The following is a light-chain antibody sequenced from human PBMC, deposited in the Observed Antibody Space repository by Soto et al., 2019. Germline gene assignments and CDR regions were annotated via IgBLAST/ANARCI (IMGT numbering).Light chain of an antibody. V-gene: IGLV2-14*01. CDR3: GSYSSHNSYVV. J-gene: IGLJ2*01. CDR2: EVS. CDR1: SSDVAGYNV. Sequence: QSALTQPASVSGSPGQSITISCTGTSSDVAGYNVVSWYQQHPGKAPKLVIYEVSNRPSGVSNRFSGSKSGNTASLTISGLQAEDEGDYYCGSYSSHNSYVVFGGGTKLTVL.